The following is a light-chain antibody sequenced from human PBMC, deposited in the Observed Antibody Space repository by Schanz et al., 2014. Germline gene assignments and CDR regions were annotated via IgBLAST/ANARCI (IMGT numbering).Light chain of an antibody. V-gene: IGLV2-14*01. J-gene: IGLJ2*01. CDR3: SSYTRGTTLVV. Sequence: QSALTQPASVSGSPGQSITISCTGASSDVGGYNYVSWYQQHPGKVPKLMIYDVSNRPSGVSNRFSGSKSGNTASLTISGLQSEDEADYYCSSYTRGTTLVVFGGGTKLTVL. CDR2: DVS. CDR1: SSDVGGYNY.